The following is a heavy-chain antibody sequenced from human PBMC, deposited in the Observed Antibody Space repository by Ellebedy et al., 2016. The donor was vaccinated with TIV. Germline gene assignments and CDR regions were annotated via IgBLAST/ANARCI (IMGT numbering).Heavy chain of an antibody. CDR3: AVRPDFLTGYLPDY. Sequence: SVKVSCXASGGTFSSYAISWVRQAPGQGLEWMGGIIPIFGTANYAQKFQGRVTITADESTSTAYMELSSLRSEDTAVYYCAVRPDFLTGYLPDYWGQGTLVTVSS. CDR2: IIPIFGTA. D-gene: IGHD3-9*01. J-gene: IGHJ4*02. CDR1: GGTFSSYA. V-gene: IGHV1-69*13.